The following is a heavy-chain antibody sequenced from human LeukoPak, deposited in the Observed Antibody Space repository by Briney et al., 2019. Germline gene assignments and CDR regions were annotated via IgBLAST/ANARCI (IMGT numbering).Heavy chain of an antibody. CDR1: GGSFSGYY. J-gene: IGHJ5*02. V-gene: IGHV4-34*01. CDR3: ARDSTTYSSSWYDNWFDP. D-gene: IGHD6-13*01. CDR2: INHSGST. Sequence: SETLSLTCAVYGGSFSGYYWSWIRQPPGKGPEWIGEINHSGSTYYNPSLKSRVTISVDTSKNQFSLKLSSVTAADTAVYYCARDSTTYSSSWYDNWFDPWGQGTLVTVSS.